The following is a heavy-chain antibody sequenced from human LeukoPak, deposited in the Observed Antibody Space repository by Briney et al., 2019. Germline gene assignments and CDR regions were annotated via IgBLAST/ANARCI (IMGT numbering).Heavy chain of an antibody. V-gene: IGHV1-69*05. CDR1: TSR. Sequence: SVKVSCKATSRISWVRQAPGQGLEWMGGIIPIFGTANHAQKFQGRVTITTDESTSTAYMELSSLRSEDTAVYYCARGYPYDILTGPFDYWGQGTLVTVSS. CDR2: IIPIFGTA. D-gene: IGHD3-9*01. CDR3: ARGYPYDILTGPFDY. J-gene: IGHJ4*02.